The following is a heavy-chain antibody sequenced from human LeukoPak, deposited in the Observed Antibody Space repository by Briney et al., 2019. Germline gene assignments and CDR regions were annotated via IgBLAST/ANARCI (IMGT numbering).Heavy chain of an antibody. V-gene: IGHV4-34*01. D-gene: IGHD2-2*03. J-gene: IGHJ5*02. CDR2: INHSGST. Sequence: KPSETLSLTCAVYGGSFSGYYWSWIRQPPGKGLGWIGEINHSGSTNYNPSLKSRVTISVDTSKNQFSLKLSSVTAADTAVYYCARGRGYGYCSSTSCYSPLFDPWGQGTLVTVSS. CDR3: ARGRGYGYCSSTSCYSPLFDP. CDR1: GGSFSGYY.